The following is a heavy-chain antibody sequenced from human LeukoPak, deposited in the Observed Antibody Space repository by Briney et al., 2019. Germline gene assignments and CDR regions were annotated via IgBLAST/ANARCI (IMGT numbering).Heavy chain of an antibody. Sequence: PGGSLRLFCEPSGFPFSHFVMHWVRQAPGKGLEWVAGIWSDATNEYYADSVKGRFTISRDNFKNTVSLQMNSLRAEDTAVYYCEKDAQRGFDYSNSLEHWGQGSLVTVSS. CDR1: GFPFSHFV. D-gene: IGHD4-11*01. CDR2: IWSDATNE. J-gene: IGHJ4*02. CDR3: EKDAQRGFDYSNSLEH. V-gene: IGHV3-33*06.